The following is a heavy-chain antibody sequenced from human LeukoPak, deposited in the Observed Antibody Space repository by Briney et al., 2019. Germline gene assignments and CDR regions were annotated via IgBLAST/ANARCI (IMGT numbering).Heavy chain of an antibody. Sequence: GGSLRLSCAASGFTFSSYEMNWVRQAPGKGLEWVPYISSSGSTIYYADSVKGRFTISRDNAKNSLYLQMNSLRAEDTAVYYCAILPQWLGRAFFDYWGQGTLVTVSS. CDR2: ISSSGSTI. CDR3: AILPQWLGRAFFDY. J-gene: IGHJ4*02. CDR1: GFTFSSYE. D-gene: IGHD6-19*01. V-gene: IGHV3-48*03.